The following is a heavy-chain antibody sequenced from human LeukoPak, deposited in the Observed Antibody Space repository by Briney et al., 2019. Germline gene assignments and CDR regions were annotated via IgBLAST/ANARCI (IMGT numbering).Heavy chain of an antibody. J-gene: IGHJ4*02. V-gene: IGHV4-61*02. CDR2: IYSSGGT. D-gene: IGHD5-12*01. Sequence: SQTLSLTCTVSGGSISSGTYYWSRIRQPAGKELEWVGRIYSSGGTNYNPSLKSRVTISVDTSKNQFSLQLSSVTAADTAVYYCARETATLTYFDYWGQGTLVTVSS. CDR3: ARETATLTYFDY. CDR1: GGSISSGTYY.